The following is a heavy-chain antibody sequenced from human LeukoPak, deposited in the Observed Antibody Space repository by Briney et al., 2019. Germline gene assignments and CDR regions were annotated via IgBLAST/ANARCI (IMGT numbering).Heavy chain of an antibody. CDR1: GFTFNTYA. CDR2: ISASGRST. D-gene: IGHD2-15*01. V-gene: IGHV3-23*01. Sequence: PGGSLRLSCAASGFTFNTYAMTWVRQAPGKGLQWVSSISASGRSTYYADSLKGRFTISRDNSNNTLYLQVNTLGAEDSALYFCARDGWVAAPLDSWGQGTLVTVSS. J-gene: IGHJ4*02. CDR3: ARDGWVAAPLDS.